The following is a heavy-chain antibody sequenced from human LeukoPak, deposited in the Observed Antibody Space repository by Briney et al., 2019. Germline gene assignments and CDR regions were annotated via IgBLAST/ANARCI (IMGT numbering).Heavy chain of an antibody. CDR2: IYPGDSDT. V-gene: IGHV5-51*01. Sequence: GESLQISCKGSGHIFSAYWIGWVRQMPGKGLEWMGIIYPGDSDTRYSPSCQGQVTISADKSISTAYLQWSSLKASDTAIYYCARPRFYGSGSSHFDYWGQGTLVTVSS. J-gene: IGHJ4*02. CDR3: ARPRFYGSGSSHFDY. CDR1: GHIFSAYW. D-gene: IGHD3-10*01.